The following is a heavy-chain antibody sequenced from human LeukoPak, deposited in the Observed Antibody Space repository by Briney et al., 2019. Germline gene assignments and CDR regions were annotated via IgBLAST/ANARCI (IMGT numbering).Heavy chain of an antibody. Sequence: SDTLSLTCTVSGGPINRYYWSWTPQPPGKALEWLRYIYYSGNTNYNPSLKSRVPISVGTSKHQFSLKLSSVTAADTAVYYCARVSAGLVPAADYWGQGTLVTVSS. CDR2: IYYSGNT. CDR1: GGPINRYY. J-gene: IGHJ4*02. D-gene: IGHD2-2*01. CDR3: ARVSAGLVPAADY. V-gene: IGHV4-59*07.